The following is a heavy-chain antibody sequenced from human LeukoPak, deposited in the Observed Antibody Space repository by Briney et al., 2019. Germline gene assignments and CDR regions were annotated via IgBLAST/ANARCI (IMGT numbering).Heavy chain of an antibody. CDR1: GFPLSTSGVG. CDR3: ATMVRGVPLFDY. J-gene: IGHJ4*02. CDR2: IYWDDDK. Sequence: ESGPTLVKPTQTLTLTCTFSGFPLSTSGVGVGWIRQPPGKALEWLALIYWDDDKRYSPSLKSRLTITKDTSKNQVVLTMTNMDPVDTATYYCATMVRGVPLFDYWGQGTLVTVSS. D-gene: IGHD3-10*01. V-gene: IGHV2-5*02.